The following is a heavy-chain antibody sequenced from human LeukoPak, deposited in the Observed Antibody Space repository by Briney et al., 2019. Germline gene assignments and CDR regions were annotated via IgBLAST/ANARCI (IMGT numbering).Heavy chain of an antibody. D-gene: IGHD3-22*01. Sequence: PGRSLRLSCAASGFTFSYYAMHWVRQAPGKGLEWVAVISYDGSNQYYADSVKGRFTISRDNSKNTLYLQMNSLRAEDTAVYYCARDLYTYYYDSSGFYYYYGMDVWGQGTTVTVSS. CDR3: ARDLYTYYYDSSGFYYYYGMDV. V-gene: IGHV3-30-3*01. CDR2: ISYDGSNQ. CDR1: GFTFSYYA. J-gene: IGHJ6*02.